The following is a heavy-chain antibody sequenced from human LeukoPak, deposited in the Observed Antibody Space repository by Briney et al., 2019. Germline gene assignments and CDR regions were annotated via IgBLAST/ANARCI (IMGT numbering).Heavy chain of an antibody. J-gene: IGHJ1*01. CDR3: AKNPSKYYCSSTSCYPYFQH. Sequence: GGSLRLSCAASGFTFSSYAMSWVRQAPGKGLEWVSAMCGSGGSTYYADSVRGRFTISRDNSKNTLYLQMNSLRAEDTAVYYCAKNPSKYYCSSTSCYPYFQHWGQGTLVTVSS. D-gene: IGHD2-2*01. CDR2: MCGSGGST. CDR1: GFTFSSYA. V-gene: IGHV3-23*01.